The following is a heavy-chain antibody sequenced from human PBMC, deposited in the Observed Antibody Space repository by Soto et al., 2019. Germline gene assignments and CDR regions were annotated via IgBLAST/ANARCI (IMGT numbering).Heavy chain of an antibody. CDR1: VYNFTTYS. CDR3: AREKTSSGMDV. CDR2: MNPNSGNT. J-gene: IGHJ6*02. Sequence: HVQLVQSGAEVKKPGASGNISCNASVYNFTTYSLNWVGQATGQGLEGMGWMNPNSGNTCYAQKFQGRVNMTRNTSISTAYMELSSLRSEETAVYYCAREKTSSGMDVWGQGTKVTVSS. V-gene: IGHV1-8*01.